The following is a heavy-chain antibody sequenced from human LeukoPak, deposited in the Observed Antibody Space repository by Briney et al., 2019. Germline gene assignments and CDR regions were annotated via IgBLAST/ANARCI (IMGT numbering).Heavy chain of an antibody. CDR3: ARYGSGTYRPFYYMDV. CDR1: GFTFSTYE. V-gene: IGHV3-48*03. J-gene: IGHJ6*03. D-gene: IGHD3-10*01. CDR2: ISSSGSTI. Sequence: GGSLRLSCAASGFTFSTYEMNWVRQAPGKGLEWVSYISSSGSTIYYADSVKGRFTISRDNAKKSLFLQMNGLRVDDTAVYYCARYGSGTYRPFYYMDVWGKGTTVTISS.